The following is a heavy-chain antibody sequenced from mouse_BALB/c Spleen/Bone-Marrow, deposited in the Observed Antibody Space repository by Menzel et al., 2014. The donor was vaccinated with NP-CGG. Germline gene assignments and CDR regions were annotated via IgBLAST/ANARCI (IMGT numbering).Heavy chain of an antibody. J-gene: IGHJ4*01. Sequence: VQLQQSGAELVKPGASVKLSCKASGYTFTGYWMHWVKQKPGQGLEWIGEINPSNGCTNYNEKFKSMATLTVDKSSSTAYMQLSSLTSEDSAVFYCARLTYGSSYIVDFWGQGTSVTVSS. D-gene: IGHD1-1*01. CDR3: ARLTYGSSYIVDF. CDR2: INPSNGCT. V-gene: IGHV1S81*02. CDR1: GYTFTGYW.